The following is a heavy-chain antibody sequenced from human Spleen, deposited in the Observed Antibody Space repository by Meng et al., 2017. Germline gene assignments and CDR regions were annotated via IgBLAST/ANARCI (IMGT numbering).Heavy chain of an antibody. J-gene: IGHJ4*01. CDR2: MKSNVEGGTV. V-gene: IGHV3-15*01. CDR3: SGHVDY. CDR1: GFTFSNAW. Sequence: QLCVSVGGSVKPGWSLRLSCSASGFTFSNAWMTWVRQAPGKGLEWIGRMKSNVEGGTVDYAAAVKGRFFISRDDSENTFYLQMNSLKTEDTAVYYCSGHVDYWGHGTLVPSPQ.